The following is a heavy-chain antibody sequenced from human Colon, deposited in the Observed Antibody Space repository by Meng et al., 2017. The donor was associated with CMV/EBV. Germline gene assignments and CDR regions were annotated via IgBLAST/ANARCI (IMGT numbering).Heavy chain of an antibody. CDR2: IFNSGTT. CDR1: GVSVSSGGHH. V-gene: IGHV4-31*03. D-gene: IGHD3-10*01. Sequence: CSVLGVSVSSGGHHWSSIRQHPGKGLGWIGSIFNSGTTYYNLSLRSRALISVDSTKNQFSLRLTSVTAADTAVYYCADYFVGRGGRGPWGQGTLVTVSS. CDR3: ADYFVGRGGRGP. J-gene: IGHJ5*02.